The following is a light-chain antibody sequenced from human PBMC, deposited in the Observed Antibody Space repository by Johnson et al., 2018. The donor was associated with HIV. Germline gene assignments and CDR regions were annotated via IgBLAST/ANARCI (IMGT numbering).Light chain of an antibody. CDR3: GTWDSSLGAWV. J-gene: IGLJ1*01. CDR1: SSNIGNNY. Sequence: QSVLTQSPSVSAAPGQKVTIPCSGSSSNIGNNYVSWYQQLPGTAPKLLIYENKKRPSGIPDRFSGSKSGTSATLDITGLQTGDEADYYCGTWDSSLGAWVFGTGTKVTVL. CDR2: ENK. V-gene: IGLV1-51*02.